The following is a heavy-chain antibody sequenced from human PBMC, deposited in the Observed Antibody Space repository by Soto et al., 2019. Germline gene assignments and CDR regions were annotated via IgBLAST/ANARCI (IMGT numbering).Heavy chain of an antibody. V-gene: IGHV4-4*07. J-gene: IGHJ5*02. CDR3: ARGQRFSDWFDP. CDR2: IYSSGST. Sequence: QVQLQESGPGLVKPSETLSLSGTVSGGDISTYYWTWIRQPAGKGLEWIGRIYSSGSTKYNPSLKSRVTMSQDTSKNQFSLRLSSVTAADTAVYYCARGQRFSDWFDPWGQGTLVTVSS. CDR1: GGDISTYY. D-gene: IGHD3-3*01.